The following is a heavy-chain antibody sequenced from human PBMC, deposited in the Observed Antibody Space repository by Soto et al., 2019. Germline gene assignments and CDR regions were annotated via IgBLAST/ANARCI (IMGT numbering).Heavy chain of an antibody. V-gene: IGHV3-7*01. CDR1: EFSFRSYW. J-gene: IGHJ4*02. D-gene: IGHD5-18*01. CDR3: ARVGRYGWDFDH. Sequence: PEGSLRLSCAASEFSFRSYWMTWVRQAPGKGLEWVAVINEDGSQKYYVGSVKGRFIISRDNAKDSVYMQMDSLRAGDTAVYFCARVGRYGWDFDHWGQGTLVTVSS. CDR2: INEDGSQK.